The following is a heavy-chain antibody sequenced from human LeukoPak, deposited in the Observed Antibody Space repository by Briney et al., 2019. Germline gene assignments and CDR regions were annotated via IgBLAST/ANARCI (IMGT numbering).Heavy chain of an antibody. CDR2: IYSGGST. D-gene: IGHD3-10*01. Sequence: PGGSLRLSCAASGFTVSSNYMSWVRQAPGKGLEWVSVIYSGGSTYYADSVKGRFTISRDNAKNSLYLQMNSLRAEDTAVYYCARVVGSGSPDYWGQGTLVTVSS. CDR3: ARVVGSGSPDY. V-gene: IGHV3-66*01. CDR1: GFTVSSNY. J-gene: IGHJ4*02.